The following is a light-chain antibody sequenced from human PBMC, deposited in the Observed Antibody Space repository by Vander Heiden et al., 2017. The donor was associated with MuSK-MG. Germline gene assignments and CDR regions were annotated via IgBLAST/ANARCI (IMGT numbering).Light chain of an antibody. V-gene: IGLV2-14*04. CDR3: CSYTGSGTYV. Sequence: VRGYNYVSWYQQQPGIAPHLLIDDVSQRATGVSDRFSGSKSANTATLTISGLQAEDEADYFCCSYTGSGTYVFGTGSKVTVL. CDR2: DVS. J-gene: IGLJ1*01. CDR1: VRGYNY.